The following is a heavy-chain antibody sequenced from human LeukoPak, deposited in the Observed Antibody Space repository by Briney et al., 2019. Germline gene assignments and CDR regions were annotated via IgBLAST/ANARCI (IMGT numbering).Heavy chain of an antibody. D-gene: IGHD3-22*01. CDR3: ARSRNYDTTGFNPSYYLDS. Sequence: SETLSLTCTVSGGSVIGSYWTWIRQSPGGSLQYLGYIYNTVDVNYSPSLKSRVTISIDMSRNQVSLRLTSVTAADTAIYYCARSRNYDTTGFNPSYYLDSWGQGALATVAS. CDR2: IYNTVDV. CDR1: GGSVIGSY. J-gene: IGHJ4*02. V-gene: IGHV4-59*02.